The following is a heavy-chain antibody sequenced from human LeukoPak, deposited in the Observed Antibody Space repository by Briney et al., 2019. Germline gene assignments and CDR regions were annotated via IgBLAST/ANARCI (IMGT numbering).Heavy chain of an antibody. Sequence: PGGPRGLSFEASGYTFEDHGMSGVRQAPGKGLEWVSGINWNGESTGYADSVKGRFTISRDNAKNSLFLQMNSLRAEDTALYHCAKGDRNGWYFDYWGLGTLVTVSS. CDR3: AKGDRNGWYFDY. J-gene: IGHJ4*02. D-gene: IGHD6-19*01. CDR2: INWNGEST. V-gene: IGHV3-20*02. CDR1: GYTFEDHG.